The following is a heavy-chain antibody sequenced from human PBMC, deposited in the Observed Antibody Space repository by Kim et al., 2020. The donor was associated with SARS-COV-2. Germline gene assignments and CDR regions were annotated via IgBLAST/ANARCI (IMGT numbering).Heavy chain of an antibody. J-gene: IGHJ4*02. Sequence: GGSLRLSCAASGFTFSRRAMSWVRQVPGKGLEWIASVNNNNNPYYADSVKGRFTVSRDITKDTLYLQMNSLRADDTALYYCAKDHPSSGWPTFDSWGQGTLVVVSS. V-gene: IGHV3-23*05. D-gene: IGHD6-19*01. CDR3: AKDHPSSGWPTFDS. CDR1: GFTFSRRA. CDR2: VNNNNNP.